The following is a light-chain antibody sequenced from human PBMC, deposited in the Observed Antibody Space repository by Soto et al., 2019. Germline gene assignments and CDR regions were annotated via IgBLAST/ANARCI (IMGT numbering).Light chain of an antibody. Sequence: DIQLTQSPSFLSASVGDRVTITCRASQGISRYLAWYQQKPGKAPKLLIYAASTLRSGVPSRFSGSGSGTEFTLTISSLQPEDFATYYCQQLTSYPRLTFGGGTKVEMK. CDR2: AAS. CDR1: QGISRY. CDR3: QQLTSYPRLT. J-gene: IGKJ4*01. V-gene: IGKV1-9*01.